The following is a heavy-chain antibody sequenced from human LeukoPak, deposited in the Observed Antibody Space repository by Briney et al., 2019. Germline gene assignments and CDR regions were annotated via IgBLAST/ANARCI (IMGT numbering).Heavy chain of an antibody. J-gene: IGHJ4*02. CDR2: IYYSGST. V-gene: IGHV4-39*01. CDR1: GGSFSSSSYY. CDR3: ARHGRRRIGLTMIVVYYFDY. Sequence: SETLSLTCTVSGGSFSSSSYYWAWIRQPPGKGLEWIGSIYYSGSTYRNPSLKSRVTISVDTSKNQFSLRLSSVTAADTAVYYCARHGRRRIGLTMIVVYYFDYWGQGTLVTVSS. D-gene: IGHD3-22*01.